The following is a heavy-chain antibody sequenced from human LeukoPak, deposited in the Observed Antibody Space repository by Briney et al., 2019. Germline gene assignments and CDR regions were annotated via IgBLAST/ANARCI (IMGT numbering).Heavy chain of an antibody. J-gene: IGHJ4*02. V-gene: IGHV3-30*18. CDR3: AKDLWQQLVRGPHDY. Sequence: GGSLRLSCAASGFTFSSYGMHWVRQAPGKGLEWVAVISYDGSNKYYADSVKGRFTISRDNSKNTLYLQMNSLRAEDTAVYYCAKDLWQQLVRGPHDYWGQGTLVTVSS. CDR2: ISYDGSNK. CDR1: GFTFSSYG. D-gene: IGHD6-13*01.